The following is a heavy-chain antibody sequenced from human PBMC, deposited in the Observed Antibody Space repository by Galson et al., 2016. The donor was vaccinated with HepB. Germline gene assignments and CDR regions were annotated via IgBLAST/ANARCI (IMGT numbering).Heavy chain of an antibody. V-gene: IGHV1-46*01. J-gene: IGHJ4*02. CDR1: GFTFTRHS. CDR2: IHPNDSRT. Sequence: SVKVSCKAPGFTFTRHSIHWVRQAPGQGLEWMGVIHPNDSRTDYAPRFQGRVTMTKDTSTTKVHLGLKSLRSEGTAVYFCAKRLGDRFYGHFLFDLWGQGTLVTVSS. D-gene: IGHD4-17*01. CDR3: AKRLGDRFYGHFLFDL.